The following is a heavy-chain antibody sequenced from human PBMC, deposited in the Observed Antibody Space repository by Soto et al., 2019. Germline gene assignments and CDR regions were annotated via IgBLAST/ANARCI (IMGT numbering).Heavy chain of an antibody. CDR2: IWYDGSNK. V-gene: IGHV3-33*01. D-gene: IGHD6-13*01. CDR1: GFTFSSYG. J-gene: IGHJ4*02. CDR3: ARDFRYSSKSPGGHFDY. Sequence: GGSLRLSCAASGFTFSSYGMHWVRQAPGKGLEWVAVIWYDGSNKYYADSVKGRFTISRDNSKNTLYLQMNSLRAEDTAVYYCARDFRYSSKSPGGHFDYWGQGTLVTVSS.